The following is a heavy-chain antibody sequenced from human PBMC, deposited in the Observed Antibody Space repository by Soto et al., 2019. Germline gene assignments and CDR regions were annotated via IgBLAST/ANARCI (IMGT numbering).Heavy chain of an antibody. CDR1: GFTFSSYS. CDR2: ISSSSSTI. V-gene: IGHV3-48*02. D-gene: IGHD2-2*01. Sequence: GGSLRLSCAASGFTFSSYSMNWVRQAPGKGLEWVSYISSSSSTIYYADSVKGRFTISRDNAKNSLYLQMNSLRDEDTAVYYCARGSCSSTSCYHYYYYGMDVWGQGTTVTVSS. CDR3: ARGSCSSTSCYHYYYYGMDV. J-gene: IGHJ6*02.